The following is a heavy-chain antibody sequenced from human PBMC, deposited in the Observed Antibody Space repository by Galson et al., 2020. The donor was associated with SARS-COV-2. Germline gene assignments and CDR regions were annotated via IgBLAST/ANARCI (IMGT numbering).Heavy chain of an antibody. V-gene: IGHV3-7*01. CDR1: GFTFNDFW. CDR3: SREGWQGGY. J-gene: IGHJ4*02. CDR2: IKGDGSET. Sequence: GGSLRLSCGVSGFTFNDFWMSWFRQAPGKGLEWVANIKGDGSETNYADSVKGRFSISRDNAVNSLYLQMNSLRVEDSAVYYCSREGWQGGYWGQGTRVTVCS. D-gene: IGHD2-15*01.